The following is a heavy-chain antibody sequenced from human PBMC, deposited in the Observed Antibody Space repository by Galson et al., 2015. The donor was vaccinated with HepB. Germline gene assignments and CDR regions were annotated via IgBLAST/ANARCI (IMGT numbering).Heavy chain of an antibody. J-gene: IGHJ6*02. CDR1: GFTFSSYG. V-gene: IGHV3-30*18. CDR2: ISYDGSNK. CDR3: AKSSRYCSGGNCRLHYYYSMDV. D-gene: IGHD2-15*01. Sequence: SLRLSCAASGFTFSSYGMHWVRQAPGKGLEWVAIISYDGSNKYYADSVKGRFTISRDNSKNTLCVQMNSLRADDTAVYYCAKSSRYCSGGNCRLHYYYSMDVWGQGTTVTVSS.